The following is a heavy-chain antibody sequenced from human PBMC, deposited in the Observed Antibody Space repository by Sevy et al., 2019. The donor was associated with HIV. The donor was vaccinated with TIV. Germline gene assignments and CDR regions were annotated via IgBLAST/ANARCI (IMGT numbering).Heavy chain of an antibody. CDR1: GSTFSNYA. Sequence: GGSLRLSCAASGSTFSNYAMHWVRQAPGKGLEWVALIWFDGSNSYYADSVKGRFTISRDTSKNTVYLQMNSLRAEDTAVYYCARDHEFYDYGDYGPTFFPDYWGQGNLVTVSS. V-gene: IGHV3-33*08. D-gene: IGHD4-17*01. J-gene: IGHJ4*02. CDR3: ARDHEFYDYGDYGPTFFPDY. CDR2: IWFDGSNS.